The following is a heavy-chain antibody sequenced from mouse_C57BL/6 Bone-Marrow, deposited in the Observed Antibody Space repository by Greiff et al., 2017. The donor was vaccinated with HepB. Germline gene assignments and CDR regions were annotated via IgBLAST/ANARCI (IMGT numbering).Heavy chain of an antibody. CDR2: IYPGSGST. V-gene: IGHV1-77*01. J-gene: IGHJ3*01. CDR1: GYTFTDYG. CDR3: ARHDGPFAY. Sequence: VKVVESGPELVKPGASMKMSCKASGYTFTDYGISWVKQSTGQGLEWIGEIYPGSGSTYYNEKFKGKATLTADKSSTTAYMQLSSLTSEDSAVYFCARHDGPFAYWGQGTLVTVSA. D-gene: IGHD2-3*01.